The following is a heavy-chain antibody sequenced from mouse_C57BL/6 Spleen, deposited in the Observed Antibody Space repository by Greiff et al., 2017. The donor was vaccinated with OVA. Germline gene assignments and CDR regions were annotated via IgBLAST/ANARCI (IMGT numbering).Heavy chain of an antibody. CDR1: GFTFSDYG. CDR2: ISNLAYSI. CDR3: ARRERDNDGAAHWYFDV. D-gene: IGHD2-4*01. V-gene: IGHV5-15*01. J-gene: IGHJ1*03. Sequence: EVKLMESGGGLVQPGGSLKLSCAASGFTFSDYGMAWVRQAPRKGPEWVAFISNLAYSIYYADTVTGRFTISRENAKNTLYLEMSSLRAEDKAMYYCARRERDNDGAAHWYFDVWGTGTTVTVSS.